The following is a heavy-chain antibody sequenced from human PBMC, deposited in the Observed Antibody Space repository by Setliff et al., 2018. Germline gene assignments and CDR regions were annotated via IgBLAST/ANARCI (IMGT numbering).Heavy chain of an antibody. D-gene: IGHD3-3*01. CDR3: ANYEQRPRNLDY. J-gene: IGHJ4*02. Sequence: GGSLRLSCAASGFTVSTFSMHWVRQAPVKGLEWVATISDDGSNEFYADSVKGRFTVFRDNSKNTLYLQMSSLRPDDAAMYYCANYEQRPRNLDYWGQGTLVTVSS. CDR1: GFTVSTFS. CDR2: ISDDGSNE. V-gene: IGHV3-30*18.